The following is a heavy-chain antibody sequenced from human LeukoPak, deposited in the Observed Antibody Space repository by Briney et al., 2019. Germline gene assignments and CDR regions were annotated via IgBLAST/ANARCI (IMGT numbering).Heavy chain of an antibody. Sequence: GGSLRLSCAASGFTFRNYWMHWVRHVPGKGLVWVSRINSDGSIINYADSVKGRFTISRDNAKNTLNLQMNSLRAEDTAVYYCARGAYYDSSNTHDYWGQGTLVTVSS. J-gene: IGHJ4*02. CDR3: ARGAYYDSSNTHDY. D-gene: IGHD3-22*01. V-gene: IGHV3-74*01. CDR2: INSDGSII. CDR1: GFTFRNYW.